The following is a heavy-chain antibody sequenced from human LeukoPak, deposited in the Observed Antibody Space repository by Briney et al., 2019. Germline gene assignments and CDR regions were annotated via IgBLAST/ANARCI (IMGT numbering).Heavy chain of an antibody. CDR1: GFTFSNAW. CDR2: IKSKTDGGTT. CDR3: TTSGSGSYYMIQFDY. D-gene: IGHD3-10*01. V-gene: IGHV3-15*01. Sequence: PGGSLRLSCAASGFTFSNAWMSWVRQAPGKGLEWVGRIKSKTDGGTTDYAAPVKGRFTISRDDSKNTLYLQMNSLKTEDTAVYYCTTSGSGSYYMIQFDYWGQGTLVIVSS. J-gene: IGHJ4*02.